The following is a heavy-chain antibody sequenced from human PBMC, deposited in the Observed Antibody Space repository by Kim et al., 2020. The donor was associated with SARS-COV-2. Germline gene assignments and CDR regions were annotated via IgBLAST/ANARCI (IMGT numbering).Heavy chain of an antibody. D-gene: IGHD4-17*01. CDR3: ARVASDYLSYYYYGMDV. J-gene: IGHJ6*02. Sequence: LKSRVTISVDTSKNQFSLKLSSVTAADTAVYYCARVASDYLSYYYYGMDVWGQGTTVTVSS. V-gene: IGHV4-59*01.